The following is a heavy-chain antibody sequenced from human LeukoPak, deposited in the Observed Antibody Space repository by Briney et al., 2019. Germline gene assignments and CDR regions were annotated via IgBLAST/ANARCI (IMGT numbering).Heavy chain of an antibody. CDR2: ISESGRDT. J-gene: IGHJ4*02. V-gene: IGHV3-11*06. D-gene: IGHD2-15*01. CDR3: ARVGAIGTADY. CDR1: GFTFSDYY. Sequence: GGSLRLSCVAFGFTFSDYYMSWIRQAPGKGLEWVSYISESGRDTNFADSVRRRFAISRDNAKNSMYLQMNSRRGEDTAVYYCARVGAIGTADYWGQGTLVTVS.